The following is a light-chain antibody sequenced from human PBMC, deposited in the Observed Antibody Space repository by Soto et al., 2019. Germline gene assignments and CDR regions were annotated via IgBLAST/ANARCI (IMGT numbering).Light chain of an antibody. J-gene: IGLJ1*01. CDR3: SSYTSSSSYV. Sequence: QSVLTQPASVSGSPGQSITISCTGTSSDVGGYKYVSWYQQHPGKAPKLLIYTVSHRPSGVSNRFSGTKSANTASLTISGLQGEDEAYYYCSSYTSSSSYVFGTGTKLTVL. CDR2: TVS. V-gene: IGLV2-14*01. CDR1: SSDVGGYKY.